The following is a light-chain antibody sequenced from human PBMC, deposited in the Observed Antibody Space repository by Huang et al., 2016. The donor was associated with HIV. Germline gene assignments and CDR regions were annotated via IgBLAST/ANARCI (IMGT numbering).Light chain of an antibody. J-gene: IGKJ1*01. CDR3: QHRSNWPPWT. CDR1: QSVSSY. CDR2: DAA. Sequence: EIVLTQSPATLSLSPGERATLSCRASQSVSSYLAWYQQKPGQAPRLLIYDAANRATGIPARVSGRGSGTDFTLTISSLEPEDFAVYYCQHRSNWPPWTFGQGTEVEVK. V-gene: IGKV3-11*01.